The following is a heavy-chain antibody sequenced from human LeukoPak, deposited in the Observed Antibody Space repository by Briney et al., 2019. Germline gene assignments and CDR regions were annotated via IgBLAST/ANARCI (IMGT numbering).Heavy chain of an antibody. CDR1: GGSISSSY. J-gene: IGHJ4*02. D-gene: IGHD3-10*01. V-gene: IGHV4-59*01. CDR2: IHYSGST. Sequence: SETLSLTCTVSGGSISSSYWSLIRQLPGKGLEWIAYIHYSGSTNYNPSLKSRVTISVDTSKNQFSLKLSSVTAADTAVYYCARVWLNMEVRGVIFHPEYYFDYWGQGTLVTVSS. CDR3: ARVWLNMEVRGVIFHPEYYFDY.